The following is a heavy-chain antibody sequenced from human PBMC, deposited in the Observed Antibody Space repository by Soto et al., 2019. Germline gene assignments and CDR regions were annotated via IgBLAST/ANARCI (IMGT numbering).Heavy chain of an antibody. V-gene: IGHV4-31*03. D-gene: IGHD4-17*01. CDR3: ARGGLNYGDKRGAYFDY. Sequence: QVQLQESGPGLVKPSQTLSLTCTVSGGSISSGGYYWSWIRQHPGKGLEWIGYIYYSGSTYYNPSLKSRVTQSVDPDKNQFSLKLSSVTAADTAVYYCARGGLNYGDKRGAYFDYWGQGTLVTVSS. J-gene: IGHJ4*02. CDR2: IYYSGST. CDR1: GGSISSGGYY.